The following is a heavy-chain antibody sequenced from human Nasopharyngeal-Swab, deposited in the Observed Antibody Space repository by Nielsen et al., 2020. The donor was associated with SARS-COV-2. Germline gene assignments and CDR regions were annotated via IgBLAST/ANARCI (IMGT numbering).Heavy chain of an antibody. CDR2: INPSGGSA. J-gene: IGHJ4*02. Sequence: GREAPGQGLEGMGIINPSGGSATYAQKFQGKVTMTRDTSTSTVFMELSSLKSEDTAVYYWARDRYGSGSFLGYWGQGTLVTVSS. CDR3: ARDRYGSGSFLGY. D-gene: IGHD3-10*01. V-gene: IGHV1-46*01.